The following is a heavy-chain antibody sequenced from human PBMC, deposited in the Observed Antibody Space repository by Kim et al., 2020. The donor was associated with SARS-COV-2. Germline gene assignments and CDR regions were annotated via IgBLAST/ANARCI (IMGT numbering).Heavy chain of an antibody. CDR3: ASLPHTGDNIVVIPAADY. CDR2: INHSGST. D-gene: IGHD2-2*01. Sequence: SETLSLTCAVYGGSFSGYYWSWIRQPPGKGLEWIGEINHSGSTNYNPSLKSRVTISVDTSKNQFSLKLSSVTAADTAVYYCASLPHTGDNIVVIPAADY. CDR1: GGSFSGYY. J-gene: IGHJ4*01. V-gene: IGHV4-34*01.